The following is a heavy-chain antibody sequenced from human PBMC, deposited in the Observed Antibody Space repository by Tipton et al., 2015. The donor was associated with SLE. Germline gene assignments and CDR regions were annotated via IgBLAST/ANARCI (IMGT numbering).Heavy chain of an antibody. V-gene: IGHV4-34*01. CDR3: ARPRERDYNDAFDI. CDR1: GGSFSGYY. Sequence: TLSLTCAVYGGSFSGYYWSWIRQPPGKGLEWIGEINHSGSTNYNPSLKSRVTISVDTSKNQFSLKLTSVTAADTAMYYCARPRERDYNDAFDIWGQGTMVVVSS. J-gene: IGHJ3*02. CDR2: INHSGST. D-gene: IGHD4-11*01.